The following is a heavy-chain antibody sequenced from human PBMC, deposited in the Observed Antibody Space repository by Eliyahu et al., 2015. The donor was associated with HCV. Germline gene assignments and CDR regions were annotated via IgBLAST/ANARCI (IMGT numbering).Heavy chain of an antibody. Sequence: QLQLQESGPGLVKPSETLSLTCTVSGGSXSXSXYXWGWIRXPPGKGLGGIGSXYXSGSTYYNPSLKSRVTISVDTSKNQFSLKLSSVTAADTAVYYCASHGGRLGELSLYWGQGTLVTVSS. CDR2: XYXSGST. V-gene: IGHV4-39*01. J-gene: IGHJ4*02. D-gene: IGHD3-16*02. CDR1: GGSXSXSXYX. CDR3: ASHGGRLGELSLY.